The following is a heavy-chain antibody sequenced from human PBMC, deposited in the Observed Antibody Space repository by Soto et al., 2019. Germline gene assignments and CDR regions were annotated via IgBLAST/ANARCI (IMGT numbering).Heavy chain of an antibody. CDR1: EFTFRIFA. J-gene: IGHJ6*02. D-gene: IGHD1-26*01. Sequence: QVHLVESGGGVVQPGSSLRLSCAASEFTFRIFAMHWLRLSPGKGLEWVAVISYDGSRKADSVKGRFTVSRDNSWNTLYLQMNSLRAEDTAIYYCARGDREDIEEVVGVRPGEYSMDVWGQGTTVTVSS. V-gene: IGHV3-30-3*01. CDR3: ARGDREDIEEVVGVRPGEYSMDV. CDR2: ISYDGSRK.